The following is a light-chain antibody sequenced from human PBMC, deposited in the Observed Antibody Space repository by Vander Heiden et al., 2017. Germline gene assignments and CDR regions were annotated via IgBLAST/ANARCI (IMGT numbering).Light chain of an antibody. J-gene: IGLJ3*02. CDR2: DVS. CDR1: SSDIGTYNF. CDR3: SSYTSSTTVV. Sequence: QSALTQPASVSGSPGQSITISCTGTSSDIGTYNFVSWYQQHPGKAPKLMIYDVSDRPSGVSDRFSGSNSGNTASLTISGLQAEDEADYYCSSYTSSTTVVFGGGTTLTVL. V-gene: IGLV2-14*03.